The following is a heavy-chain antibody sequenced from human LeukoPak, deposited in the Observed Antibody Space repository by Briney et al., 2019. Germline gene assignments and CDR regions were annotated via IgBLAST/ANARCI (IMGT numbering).Heavy chain of an antibody. D-gene: IGHD4-11*01. V-gene: IGHV4-34*01. CDR2: INHSGST. Sequence: SETLSLTCAVYGGSFSGYYWSWIRQPPGKGLEWIGEINHSGSTNYNPSLKSRVTISVDTSKNQFSLKLSSVTAADTAVYYCAREFTVTNYYYYYYYMDVWGKGTTVTVSS. CDR1: GGSFSGYY. J-gene: IGHJ6*03. CDR3: AREFTVTNYYYYYYYMDV.